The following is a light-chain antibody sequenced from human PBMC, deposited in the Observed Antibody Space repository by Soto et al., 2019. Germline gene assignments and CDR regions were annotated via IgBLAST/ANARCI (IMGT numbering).Light chain of an antibody. CDR2: GNA. CDR3: QSYDTSLGGGVV. J-gene: IGLJ2*01. CDR1: SSNIGAGYD. V-gene: IGLV1-40*01. Sequence: QAVVTQPPSVSGAPGQRVTISCTGSSSNIGAGYDIHWYKQLPGTVPKLLIYGNANRPSGVPDRFSGSKSGTSASLAITGLQAEDEGDYYCQSYDTSLGGGVVFGGGTKVTVL.